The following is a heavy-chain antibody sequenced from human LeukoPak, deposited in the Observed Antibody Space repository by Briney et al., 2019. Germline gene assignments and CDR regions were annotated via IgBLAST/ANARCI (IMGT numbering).Heavy chain of an antibody. V-gene: IGHV1-18*04. Sequence: ASVKVSCKASGYTFTSYGISWVRQAPGQGLEWMGWISAYNGNTNYAQKLQGRVTMTTDTSTSTAYMELRSLRSDDTAVYYCARMAQGRYFDLSNWFDPWGQGTLVTVSS. CDR3: ARMAQGRYFDLSNWFDP. CDR1: GYTFTSYG. CDR2: ISAYNGNT. J-gene: IGHJ5*02. D-gene: IGHD3-9*01.